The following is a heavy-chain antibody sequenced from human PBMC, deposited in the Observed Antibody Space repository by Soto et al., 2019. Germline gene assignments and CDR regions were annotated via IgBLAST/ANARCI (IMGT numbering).Heavy chain of an antibody. CDR3: ARDGVLLWCGELDY. V-gene: IGHV3-23*01. J-gene: IGHJ4*01. D-gene: IGHD3-10*01. CDR1: GFTFSSYA. CDR2: ISGSGGST. Sequence: EVQLLESGGGLVQPGGSLRLSCAASGFTFSSYAMSWVRQAPGKGLEWVSAISGSGGSTYYADSVKGRFTISRDSSKNTLYLQMNSLRAEDTAVYYCARDGVLLWCGELDYWGHGTLVTVSS.